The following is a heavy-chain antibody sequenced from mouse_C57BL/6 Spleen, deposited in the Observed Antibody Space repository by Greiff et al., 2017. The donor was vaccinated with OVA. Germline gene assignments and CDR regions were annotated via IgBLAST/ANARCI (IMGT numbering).Heavy chain of an antibody. V-gene: IGHV1-62-2*01. Sequence: VKLMESGAELVKPGASVKLSCKASGYTFTEYTIHWVKQRSGQGLEWIGWFYPGSGSIKYNENFKDKATLTADKSSSTVYMELSRLTSEDSAVYFCARHEDRDYDGAWFAYWGQGTLVTVSA. CDR1: GYTFTEYT. J-gene: IGHJ3*01. D-gene: IGHD2-4*01. CDR3: ARHEDRDYDGAWFAY. CDR2: FYPGSGSI.